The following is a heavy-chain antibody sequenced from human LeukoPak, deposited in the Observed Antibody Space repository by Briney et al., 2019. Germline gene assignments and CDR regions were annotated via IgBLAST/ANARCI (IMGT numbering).Heavy chain of an antibody. V-gene: IGHV1-18*01. CDR3: ARDYNWKMGYNWFDP. CDR1: GYTFTSYG. CDR2: ISAYNGNT. J-gene: IGHJ5*02. D-gene: IGHD1-20*01. Sequence: ASVKVSCKASGYTFTSYGISWVRQAPGQGLEWMGWISAYNGNTNYAQKLQGRVTMTTDTSTSTAYMELRSLRSDDTAVYYCARDYNWKMGYNWFDPWGQGTLVTVSS.